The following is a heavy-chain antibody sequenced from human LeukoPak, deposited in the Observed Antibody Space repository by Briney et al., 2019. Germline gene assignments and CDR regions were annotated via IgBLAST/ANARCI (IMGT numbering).Heavy chain of an antibody. CDR2: INCDGSNT. V-gene: IGHV3-74*03. J-gene: IGHJ5*02. Sequence: PGGSLRLSCAASGFTFSSHWMHWVRQAPGKGLVWVSRINCDGSNTTYADSVKGRFTISRDNAKNTLYLQMNSLRAEDTAVYCCAEGTTAWGQGTLVTVSS. CDR3: AEGTTA. D-gene: IGHD2/OR15-2a*01. CDR1: GFTFSSHW.